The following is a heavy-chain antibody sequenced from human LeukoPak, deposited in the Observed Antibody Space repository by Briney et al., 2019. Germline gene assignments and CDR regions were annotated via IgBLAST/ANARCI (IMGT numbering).Heavy chain of an antibody. J-gene: IGHJ4*02. Sequence: GGSLRLSCAASGFTFSSYGMHWVRQAPGKGLEWVAVRSYDGSNIYYADSVKGRFTISRDNSKNTLYLQMNSLRAEDTAVYYCAKPLLWFGELPAVDYWGQGTLVTVSS. V-gene: IGHV3-30*18. CDR3: AKPLLWFGELPAVDY. CDR1: GFTFSSYG. D-gene: IGHD3-10*01. CDR2: RSYDGSNI.